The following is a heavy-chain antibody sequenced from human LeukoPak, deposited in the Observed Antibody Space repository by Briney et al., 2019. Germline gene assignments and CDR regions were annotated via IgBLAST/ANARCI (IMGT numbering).Heavy chain of an antibody. CDR3: ARGRYCSADICSGGDAFDI. Sequence: AETLSLTCAVSGGSINNYYWSWIRQPAGKGLEWIGRICTRGSTNYNASLKSRGTMSVATSANQLFLKLSAGTAADTAVYSCARGRYCSADICSGGDAFDIWGQGTMVSVSS. CDR1: GGSINNYY. V-gene: IGHV4-4*07. CDR2: ICTRGST. J-gene: IGHJ3*02. D-gene: IGHD2-15*01.